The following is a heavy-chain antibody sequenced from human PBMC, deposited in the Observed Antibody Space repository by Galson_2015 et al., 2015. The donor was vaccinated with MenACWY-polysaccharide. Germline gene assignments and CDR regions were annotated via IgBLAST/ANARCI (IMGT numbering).Heavy chain of an antibody. Sequence: SLRLSCAASGFIFSSYAMNWVRQAPGKGLEWVSDISGSGNTYADSVKGRFTIARDKSKNTLYLRLNSLRAEDTAVYYCVKGKMLINCWGQGTLVTVSS. D-gene: IGHD3-16*01. J-gene: IGHJ4*02. CDR2: ISGSGNT. CDR1: GFIFSSYA. CDR3: VKGKMLINC. V-gene: IGHV3-23*01.